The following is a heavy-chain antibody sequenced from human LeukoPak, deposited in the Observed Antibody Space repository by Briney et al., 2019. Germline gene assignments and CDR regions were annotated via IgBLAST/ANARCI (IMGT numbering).Heavy chain of an antibody. CDR2: IYYSGST. V-gene: IGHV4-59*01. CDR3: ARAQMGYSSFDY. CDR1: GGSISSYY. J-gene: IGHJ4*02. Sequence: PSETLSLTCTVSGGSISSYYWSWLRQPPGKGLEWIGYIYYSGSTNYNPSLKSRVTISVDTSKNQFSLKLSSVTAADTAVYYCARAQMGYSSFDYWGQGTLVTVSS. D-gene: IGHD2-15*01.